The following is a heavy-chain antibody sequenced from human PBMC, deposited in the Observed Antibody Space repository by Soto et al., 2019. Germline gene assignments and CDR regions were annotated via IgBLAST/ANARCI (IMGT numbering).Heavy chain of an antibody. Sequence: EVQLVESGGGLVQPGGSLRLSCAASGFTFSTYWMHWVRQPPGKGLVWVSRINNDGSNTAYADSVKGRFTISRDNAQSTLYLQMNSLRDADTAVDYCARDPLIGTTDYGFDVWGQGTPVSVSS. CDR2: INNDGSNT. CDR3: ARDPLIGTTDYGFDV. V-gene: IGHV3-74*01. CDR1: GFTFSTYW. D-gene: IGHD1-7*01. J-gene: IGHJ6*02.